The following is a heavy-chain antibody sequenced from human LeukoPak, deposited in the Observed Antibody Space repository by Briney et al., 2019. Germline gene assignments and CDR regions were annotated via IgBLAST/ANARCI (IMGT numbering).Heavy chain of an antibody. V-gene: IGHV3-30-3*01. D-gene: IGHD2-15*01. CDR1: GFTFSSYA. Sequence: GRSLRLSCAASGFTFSSYAMHWVRQAPGKGLEWVAVISYDGSNKYYADSVKGRFTISRDNSKNTLYLQMNSLRAEDTAVYYCARDYRISVDIVVEGSSGLDPWGQGTLVTVSS. J-gene: IGHJ5*02. CDR2: ISYDGSNK. CDR3: ARDYRISVDIVVEGSSGLDP.